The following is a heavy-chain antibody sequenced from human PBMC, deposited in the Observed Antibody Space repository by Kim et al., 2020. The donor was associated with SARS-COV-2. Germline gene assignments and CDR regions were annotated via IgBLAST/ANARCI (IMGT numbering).Heavy chain of an antibody. CDR2: IIPIFGTA. J-gene: IGHJ4*02. V-gene: IGHV1-69*13. D-gene: IGHD3-10*01. Sequence: SVKVSCKASGGTFSSYAISWVRQAPGQGLEWMGGIIPIFGTANYAQKFQGRVTVTADESTSTAYMELSSLRSEDTAVYYCAGGAMVRRVITLNYWGQGPLVTVSS. CDR3: AGGAMVRRVITLNY. CDR1: GGTFSSYA.